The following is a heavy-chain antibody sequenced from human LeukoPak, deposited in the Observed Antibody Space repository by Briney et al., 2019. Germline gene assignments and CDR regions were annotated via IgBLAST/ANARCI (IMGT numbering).Heavy chain of an antibody. D-gene: IGHD3-22*01. CDR1: GFTFSSYA. CDR3: AKGPFFYYDASGYNYFDY. Sequence: GGSPRLSCAASGFTFSSYAMNWVRQAPGKGLEWVSALSGSGGMTYSADSVKGRFTISRDNSKNTLYLQMNSLRAEDTALYYCAKGPFFYYDASGYNYFDYWGQGTLVTVSS. CDR2: LSGSGGMT. J-gene: IGHJ4*02. V-gene: IGHV3-23*01.